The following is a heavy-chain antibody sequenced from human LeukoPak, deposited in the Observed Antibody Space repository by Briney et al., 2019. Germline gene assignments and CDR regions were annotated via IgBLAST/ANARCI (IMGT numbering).Heavy chain of an antibody. Sequence: ASVRVSRKASGYTFTGYSMHWVRQAPGQGLEWMGWINPNSGGTNYAQKFQGRVTMTRDTSITTAYMELSGLRTDDTAVYYCARTAYPYSSWFDPWGQGTLVTVSS. CDR2: INPNSGGT. CDR3: ARTAYPYSSWFDP. V-gene: IGHV1-2*02. J-gene: IGHJ5*02. D-gene: IGHD6-13*01. CDR1: GYTFTGYS.